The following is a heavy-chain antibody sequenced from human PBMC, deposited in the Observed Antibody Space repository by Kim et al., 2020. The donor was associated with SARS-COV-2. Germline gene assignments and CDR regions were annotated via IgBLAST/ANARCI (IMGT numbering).Heavy chain of an antibody. CDR3: ARVTPLQIAAAVGWFDP. D-gene: IGHD6-13*01. V-gene: IGHV4-34*01. CDR1: GGSFSGYY. Sequence: SETLSLTCAVYGGSFSGYYWSWIRQPPGKGLEWIGEINHSGSTNYNPSLKSRVTISVDTSKNQFSLKLSSVTAADTAVYYCARVTPLQIAAAVGWFDPWGQGTLVTVSS. J-gene: IGHJ5*02. CDR2: INHSGST.